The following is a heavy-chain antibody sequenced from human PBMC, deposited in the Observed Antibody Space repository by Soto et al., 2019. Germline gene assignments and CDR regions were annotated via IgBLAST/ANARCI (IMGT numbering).Heavy chain of an antibody. J-gene: IGHJ4*02. Sequence: QVQLQESGPGLVKPSQTLSLTCSVSGGSISSGGYFWSWIRQHPGTGLEWSGYISYSGSTYYNPSLESRVTISLDTSRNQLSLHLSSVTAADTAVYYCAREVHDYGTPREFDYRGQGTQVTVSS. CDR3: AREVHDYGTPREFDY. D-gene: IGHD4-17*01. V-gene: IGHV4-31*03. CDR2: ISYSGST. CDR1: GGSISSGGYF.